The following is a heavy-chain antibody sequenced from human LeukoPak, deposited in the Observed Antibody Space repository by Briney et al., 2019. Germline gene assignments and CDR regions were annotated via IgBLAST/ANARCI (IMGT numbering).Heavy chain of an antibody. V-gene: IGHV1-8*03. D-gene: IGHD3-22*01. J-gene: IGHJ4*02. Sequence: ASVKVSCKASGGTFSSCAISWVRQAPGQGLEWMGWMNPNSGNTAYAQKFQGRVTITRNTSISTAYMELSSLRSEDTAVYYCAREDYYDSGSNDYWGQGTLVTVSS. CDR3: AREDYYDSGSNDY. CDR2: MNPNSGNT. CDR1: GGTFSSCA.